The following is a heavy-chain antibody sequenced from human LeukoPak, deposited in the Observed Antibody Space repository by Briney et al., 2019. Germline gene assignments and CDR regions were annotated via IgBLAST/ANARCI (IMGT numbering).Heavy chain of an antibody. V-gene: IGHV4-38-2*01. J-gene: IGHJ5*02. CDR3: ARRRYYYGSGSYSPRFNWFDP. D-gene: IGHD3-10*01. CDR1: GYSISSGYY. Sequence: SETLSLTCAVSGYSISSGYYWGWIRQPPGKGLEWIGSIYHSGSTYYNPSLKSRVTISVDTSKNQFSLKLSSVTAADTAVYYCARRRYYYGSGSYSPRFNWFDPWGQGTLVTVSS. CDR2: IYHSGST.